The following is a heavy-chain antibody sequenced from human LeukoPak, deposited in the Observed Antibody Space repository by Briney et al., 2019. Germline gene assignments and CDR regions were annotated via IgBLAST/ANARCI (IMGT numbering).Heavy chain of an antibody. CDR1: GYTFTSYG. D-gene: IGHD3-22*01. V-gene: IGHV1-18*01. J-gene: IGHJ3*02. CDR3: ARDRGMAYYDSSGLGAFDI. Sequence: GASVKVSCKASGYTFTSYGISWVRQAPGQGLEWMGWISAYNGNTNYAQKLQGRVTMTTDTSTSTAYMELRSLRPDDTAVYYCARDRGMAYYDSSGLGAFDIWGQGTMVTVSS. CDR2: ISAYNGNT.